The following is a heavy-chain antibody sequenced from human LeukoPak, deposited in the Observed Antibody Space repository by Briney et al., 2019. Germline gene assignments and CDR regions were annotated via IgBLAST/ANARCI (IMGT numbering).Heavy chain of an antibody. CDR2: ISAYNGNT. D-gene: IGHD3-22*01. J-gene: IGHJ1*01. Sequence: LGASVKVSCKASGYTFTSYGISWVRQAPGQGLEWMGWISAYNGNTNYAQKLQGRVTMTTDTSTSTAYMELRSLRSDDTAVYYCARDPGSYDSQHFQHWGQGTLVTVSS. CDR1: GYTFTSYG. CDR3: ARDPGSYDSQHFQH. V-gene: IGHV1-18*01.